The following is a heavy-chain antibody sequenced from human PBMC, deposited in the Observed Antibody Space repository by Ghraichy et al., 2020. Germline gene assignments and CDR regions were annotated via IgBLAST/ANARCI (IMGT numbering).Heavy chain of an antibody. J-gene: IGHJ3*02. V-gene: IGHV1-69*05. D-gene: IGHD5-18*01. CDR2: IIPIFGTA. CDR1: GGTFSSYA. CDR3: ARVRDRGYSYGYGRDAFDI. Sequence: SVKVSCKASGGTFSSYAISWVRQAPGQGLEWMGGIIPIFGTANYAQKFQGRVTITTDESTSTAYMELSSLRSEDTAVYYCARVRDRGYSYGYGRDAFDIWGQGTMVTVSS.